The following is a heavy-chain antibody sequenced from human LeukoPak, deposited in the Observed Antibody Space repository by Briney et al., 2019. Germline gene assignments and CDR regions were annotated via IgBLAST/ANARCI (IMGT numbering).Heavy chain of an antibody. CDR3: ARAVAGTHWLDP. V-gene: IGHV3-13*01. Sequence: SGGSLRFSCAASGFTFSSYDMHWVRQVTGEGLEWVSGIDTAGNTYYPDSVKGRFTMSRENAKNSLHLQMYSLRAGDTAVYYCARAVAGTHWLDPWGQGALVTVSS. D-gene: IGHD6-19*01. CDR1: GFTFSSYD. CDR2: IDTAGNT. J-gene: IGHJ5*02.